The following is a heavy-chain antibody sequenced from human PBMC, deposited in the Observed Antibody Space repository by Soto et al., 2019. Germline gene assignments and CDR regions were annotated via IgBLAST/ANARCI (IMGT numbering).Heavy chain of an antibody. J-gene: IGHJ4*02. Sequence: EVQLVESGGGLVQSGGSLRLSCVASGFTFSDHYMDWVRQAPGKGLEWVGRTRNKLNSYITEYAASVKGRFTIARDDSTNSPYLQMNTLTTEDTAVYYCARGRTVTTGCYFDYWGQGTLVTVSS. CDR2: TRNKLNSYIT. CDR1: GFTFSDHY. D-gene: IGHD4-17*01. V-gene: IGHV3-72*01. CDR3: ARGRTVTTGCYFDY.